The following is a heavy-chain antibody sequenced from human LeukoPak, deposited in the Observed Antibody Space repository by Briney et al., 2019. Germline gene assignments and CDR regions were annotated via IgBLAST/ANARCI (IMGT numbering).Heavy chain of an antibody. V-gene: IGHV3-23*01. Sequence: GGSLRLSCAASGFTFSSYAMSWVRQAPGKGLEWVSSISGTGGSTYYADSVKGRFTVSRDNSKNTLYLQMDSLRAEDTAIYYCAKMIAAASATYYYYGMDVWGKGTTVTVSS. CDR1: GFTFSSYA. J-gene: IGHJ6*04. CDR2: ISGTGGST. CDR3: AKMIAAASATYYYYGMDV. D-gene: IGHD6-13*01.